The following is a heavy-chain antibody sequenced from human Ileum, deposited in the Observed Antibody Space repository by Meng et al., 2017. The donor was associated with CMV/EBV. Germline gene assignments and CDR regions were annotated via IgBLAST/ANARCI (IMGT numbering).Heavy chain of an antibody. V-gene: IGHV3-72*01. J-gene: IGHJ6*02. D-gene: IGHD1-26*01. Sequence: GESLKISCSASGFTFSSYAMNWVRQAPGKGLEWVGRSRDKAHSYTTEYAASVKGRFIISRDDSKNSVYLQMNSLKSEDTAVYYCARDLAVGDRDYYHDMDVWGQGTTVTVSS. CDR1: GFTFSSYA. CDR2: SRDKAHSYTT. CDR3: ARDLAVGDRDYYHDMDV.